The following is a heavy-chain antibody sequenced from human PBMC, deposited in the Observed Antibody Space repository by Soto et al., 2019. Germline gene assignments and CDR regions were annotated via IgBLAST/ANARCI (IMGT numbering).Heavy chain of an antibody. CDR2: IYYSGST. CDR3: ARQGTSPDYSYYYGIDV. D-gene: IGHD3-10*01. J-gene: IGHJ6*02. V-gene: IGHV4-59*01. CDR1: GGSISRYY. Sequence: PSETLALTCTVSGGSISRYYWSWIRQPPGKGLEWIGYIYYSGSTNYNPSLKSRVTISVDTSKNQFSLKLSSVTAADTAVYYCARQGTSPDYSYYYGIDVWRQGPTVTFS.